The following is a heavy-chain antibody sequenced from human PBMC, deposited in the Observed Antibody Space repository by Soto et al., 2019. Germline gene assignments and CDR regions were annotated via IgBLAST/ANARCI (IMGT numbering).Heavy chain of an antibody. J-gene: IGHJ5*02. CDR2: IGTAGDT. V-gene: IGHV3-13*01. Sequence: EVQLVESGGGLVQPGGSLRLSCAASGFTLSSYDMHWVRQATGKGLEWVSAIGTAGDTYYPGSVKVRFTISRENAKNSLYLQMNSLRAGDTAVYYCARGWIEWGDYWWFEPWGQGTLVTVSS. CDR1: GFTLSSYD. D-gene: IGHD4-17*01. CDR3: ARGWIEWGDYWWFEP.